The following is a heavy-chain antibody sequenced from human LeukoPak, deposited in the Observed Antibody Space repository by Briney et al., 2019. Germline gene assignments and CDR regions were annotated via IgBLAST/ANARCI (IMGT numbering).Heavy chain of an antibody. D-gene: IGHD6-13*01. Sequence: SVKVSCKASGGTFSSYAISWVRQAPGQGLEWMGGIIPIFGTANFAQKFQGRVTITADESTSTAYMELSSLGSEDTAVYYCARGRGGVAAAEDYWGQGTLVTVSS. CDR1: GGTFSSYA. CDR2: IIPIFGTA. V-gene: IGHV1-69*13. CDR3: ARGRGGVAAAEDY. J-gene: IGHJ4*02.